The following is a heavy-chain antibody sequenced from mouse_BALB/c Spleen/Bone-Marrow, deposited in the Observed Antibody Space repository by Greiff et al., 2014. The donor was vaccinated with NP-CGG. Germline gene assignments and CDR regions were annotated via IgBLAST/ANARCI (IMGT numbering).Heavy chain of an antibody. CDR3: AIYYYGSSGFAY. D-gene: IGHD1-1*01. J-gene: IGHJ3*01. V-gene: IGHV14-3*02. CDR2: IDPANGNT. CDR1: GFNIKDTY. Sequence: EVQLVESGAELVKPGASVKLSCTASGFNIKDTYMHWVKQRPEQGLEWIGRIDPANGNTKYDPKFQGKATITADTSSNTAYLQLSSLTSEDTAAYYCAIYYYGSSGFAYWGQGTLVTVSA.